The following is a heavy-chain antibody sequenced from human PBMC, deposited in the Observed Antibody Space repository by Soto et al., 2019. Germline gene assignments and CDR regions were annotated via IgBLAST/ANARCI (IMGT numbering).Heavy chain of an antibody. CDR1: GVSVSSGSYY. CDR2: IYYSGST. Sequence: PSETLSLTCTVSGVSVSSGSYYWSWIRQPPGKGLEWIGYIYYSGSTNYNPSLKSRVTISVDTSKNQFSLKLSSVTAADTAVYYCARDRVGYGNTFDYWGQGTLVTVSS. CDR3: ARDRVGYGNTFDY. J-gene: IGHJ4*02. V-gene: IGHV4-61*01. D-gene: IGHD5-18*01.